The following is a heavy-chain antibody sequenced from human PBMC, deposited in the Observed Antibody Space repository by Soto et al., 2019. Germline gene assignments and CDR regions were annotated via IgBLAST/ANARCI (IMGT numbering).Heavy chain of an antibody. D-gene: IGHD6-13*01. CDR2: ISSGSGGST. CDR1: GFTFTSYA. CDR3: AKSSQGGSSWYFPLDY. J-gene: IGHJ4*02. Sequence: EVQLLESGGGLVQPGGSLRLSCAASGFTFTSYAMTWVRHAPGKGLEWVSSISSGSGGSTYYADSVKGRFTISRDNSRNTLSLQMNSLRAEDTAVYYCAKSSQGGSSWYFPLDYWGQGTLVTVSS. V-gene: IGHV3-23*01.